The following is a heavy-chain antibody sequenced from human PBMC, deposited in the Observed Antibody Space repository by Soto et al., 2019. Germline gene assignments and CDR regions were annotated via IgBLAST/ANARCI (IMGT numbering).Heavy chain of an antibody. V-gene: IGHV3-30-3*01. CDR3: ARQLWRSYGMDV. CDR2: ISYDGSNK. J-gene: IGHJ6*02. D-gene: IGHD5-18*01. CDR1: GFTFSSYA. Sequence: VGSLRLSCAASGFTFSSYAMRWVRQAPGKGLEWVAVISYDGSNKYYADSVKGRFTISRDNSKNTLYLQMNSLRAEDTAVYYCARQLWRSYGMDVWGQGTTVTVSS.